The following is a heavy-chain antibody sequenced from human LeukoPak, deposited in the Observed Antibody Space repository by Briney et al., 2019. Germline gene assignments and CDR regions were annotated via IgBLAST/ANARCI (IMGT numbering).Heavy chain of an antibody. J-gene: IGHJ4*02. CDR1: GYTFTSYG. D-gene: IGHD3-16*02. Sequence: GASVKVSCKASGYTFTSYGISWVRQAPGQGLEWMGWISAYNGNTNYAQKLQGRVTMTTDTSTSTAYMELRSLRSDDTAVYYCARDGSYDYVWGSYRYTVANFDYWGQGTLVTVSS. V-gene: IGHV1-18*01. CDR3: ARDGSYDYVWGSYRYTVANFDY. CDR2: ISAYNGNT.